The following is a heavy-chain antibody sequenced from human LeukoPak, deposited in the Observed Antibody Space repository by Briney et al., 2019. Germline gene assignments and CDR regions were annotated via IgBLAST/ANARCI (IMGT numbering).Heavy chain of an antibody. CDR3: ARDSGGWYFYFDY. J-gene: IGHJ4*02. CDR2: IYYSGST. CDR1: GGSISSYY. V-gene: IGHV4-59*01. Sequence: SETLSLTCTVSGGSISSYYWSWIRQPPGKGLEWIGHIYYSGSTNYNPSLKSRVTISVDTSKNQFSLKLSSVTAADTAVYYCARDSGGWYFYFDYWGQGTLVTVSS. D-gene: IGHD6-19*01.